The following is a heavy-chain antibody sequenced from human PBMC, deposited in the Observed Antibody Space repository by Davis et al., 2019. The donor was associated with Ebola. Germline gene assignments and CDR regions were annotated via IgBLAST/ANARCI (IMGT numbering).Heavy chain of an antibody. D-gene: IGHD1-26*01. CDR3: ARGERAFDI. CDR1: GFTFSSYA. J-gene: IGHJ3*02. Sequence: PGGSLRLSCAASGFTFSSYAMHWVRQAPGKGLEWVAVISYDGSNKYYADSVKGRFTISRDNSKNTLYLQMNSLRAEDTAVYYCARGERAFDIWGQGTMVTVSS. CDR2: ISYDGSNK. V-gene: IGHV3-30-3*01.